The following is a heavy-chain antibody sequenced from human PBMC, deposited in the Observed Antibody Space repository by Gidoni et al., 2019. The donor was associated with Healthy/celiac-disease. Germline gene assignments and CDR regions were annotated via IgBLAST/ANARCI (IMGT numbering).Heavy chain of an antibody. J-gene: IGHJ5*02. D-gene: IGHD2-2*01. Sequence: EVQLLESGGGLVHPSGSLRLSCAASGFTFSSYAMRWVRQAPGKGLEWVSAISGSGGSTYYADSVKGRFTISRDNSKNTLYLQMNSLRAEDTAVYYCAKGGRSTSKFDPWGQGTLVTVSS. V-gene: IGHV3-23*01. CDR1: GFTFSSYA. CDR3: AKGGRSTSKFDP. CDR2: ISGSGGST.